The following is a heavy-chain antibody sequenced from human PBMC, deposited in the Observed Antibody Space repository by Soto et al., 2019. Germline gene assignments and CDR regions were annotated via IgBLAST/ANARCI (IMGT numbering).Heavy chain of an antibody. V-gene: IGHV3-73*01. CDR1: GFPFSGSA. CDR2: IRSKANSYAT. J-gene: IGHJ2*01. CDR3: TRHALQYCGGDCYLLPYFDL. D-gene: IGHD2-21*02. Sequence: TGRSLRLSCAASGFPFSGSAMHWVRQASGKGLEWVGRIRSKANSYATAYAASVKGRFTISRDDSKNTAYLQMNSLKTEDTAVYYCTRHALQYCGGDCYLLPYFDLWGRGTLVTVSS.